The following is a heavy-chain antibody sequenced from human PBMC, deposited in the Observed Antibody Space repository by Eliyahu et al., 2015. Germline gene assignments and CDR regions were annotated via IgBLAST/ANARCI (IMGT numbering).Heavy chain of an antibody. CDR3: ARERAGGGFDY. CDR2: IWYDGSNK. D-gene: IGHD4-23*01. Sequence: QVQLVESGGGVVQPGRSLRLSCXASXFTFSSXGMHWVRQAPGKGLEWVAVIWYDGSNKYYADSVKGRFTISRDNSKNTLYLQMNSLRAEDTAVYYCARERAGGGFDYWGQGTLVTVSS. CDR1: XFTFSSXG. V-gene: IGHV3-33*01. J-gene: IGHJ4*02.